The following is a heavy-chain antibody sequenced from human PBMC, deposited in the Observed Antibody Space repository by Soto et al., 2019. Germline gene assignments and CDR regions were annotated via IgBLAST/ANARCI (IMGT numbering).Heavy chain of an antibody. J-gene: IGHJ6*02. V-gene: IGHV2-5*01. CDR1: GFSLNTDGGG. Sequence: QITLKESGPTLVKPTQTLTLTCTLSGFSLNTDGGGVVWIRQPPGKALEWLALIYWNDDKRYNTSLRSRLTITKGTSRSQVVLTMTNMDPVDTATYYCAHRPNWGIDGLGAWGQGTTVTVSS. D-gene: IGHD3-16*01. CDR3: AHRPNWGIDGLGA. CDR2: IYWNDDK.